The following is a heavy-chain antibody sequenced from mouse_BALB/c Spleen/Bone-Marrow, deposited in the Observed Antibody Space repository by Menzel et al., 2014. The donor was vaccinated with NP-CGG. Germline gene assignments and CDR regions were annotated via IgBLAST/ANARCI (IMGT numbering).Heavy chain of an antibody. CDR1: GYAFNNYL. CDR2: INPGSGGT. J-gene: IGHJ4*01. Sequence: QVQLQQSGAELVRPWTSVKVSCKASGYAFNNYLIEWAKQRPGQGLEWIGVINPGSGGTKYNEKFKGKATLTADKSSSTAYMQLSSLTSDDSAVYFCARCLTGTSAMDYWGQGTSVTVSS. D-gene: IGHD4-1*01. CDR3: ARCLTGTSAMDY. V-gene: IGHV1-54*01.